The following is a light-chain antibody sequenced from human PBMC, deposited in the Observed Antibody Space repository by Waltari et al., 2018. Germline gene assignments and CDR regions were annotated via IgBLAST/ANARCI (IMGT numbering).Light chain of an antibody. CDR3: SSTAGGYTWV. CDR1: SSDVGAYNY. CDR2: DVS. Sequence: QSALTQPRSVSGSPGQSVAISCTGTSSDVGAYNYVSWYQHHPGKAPKLMIFDVSKRPSGFPDRFAGSKSGNTASLTISGLQAEDEADYHCSSTAGGYTWVFGGGTKVTVL. J-gene: IGLJ3*02. V-gene: IGLV2-11*01.